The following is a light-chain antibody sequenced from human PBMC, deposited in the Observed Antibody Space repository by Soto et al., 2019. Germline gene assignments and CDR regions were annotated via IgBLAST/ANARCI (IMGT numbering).Light chain of an antibody. CDR2: DVS. J-gene: IGKJ4*01. V-gene: IGKV1-33*01. CDR1: QDISRY. Sequence: DIQMTQSPASLSASVGDRVTISCQASQDISRYLNWYQHKPGRAPQLLINDVSSLGTGVPSRFSATGSGTEFTLTINGLQPEDLATYYCQQYDIPPSTFGGGTKVAIK. CDR3: QQYDIPPST.